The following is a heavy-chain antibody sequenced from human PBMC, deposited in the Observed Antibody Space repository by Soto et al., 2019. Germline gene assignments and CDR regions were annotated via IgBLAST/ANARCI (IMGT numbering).Heavy chain of an antibody. CDR2: ISYDGSNK. Sequence: PGGSLRLSCAASGFTFSSYAMHWVRQAPGKGLEWVAVISYDGSNKYYADSVKGRFTISRDNSKNTLYLQMNSLRAEDTAVYYCARDSSGYYHHFQHWGQGTLVTVSS. V-gene: IGHV3-30-3*01. D-gene: IGHD3-22*01. CDR1: GFTFSSYA. J-gene: IGHJ1*01. CDR3: ARDSSGYYHHFQH.